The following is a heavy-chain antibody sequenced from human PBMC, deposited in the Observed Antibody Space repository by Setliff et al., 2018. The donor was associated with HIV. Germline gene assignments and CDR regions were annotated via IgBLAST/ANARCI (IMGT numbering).Heavy chain of an antibody. J-gene: IGHJ4*02. D-gene: IGHD4-17*01. Sequence: PGESLKISCKGFGYTFTSYWIGWVRQMPGKGLEWMGIIYPGDSDIRYSPSFQGQVTTSVDKSISTAYLQWSSLKASDTAMYYCASRKDYGDHTFDYWGQGTLVTVSS. V-gene: IGHV5-51*01. CDR3: ASRKDYGDHTFDY. CDR2: IYPGDSDI. CDR1: GYTFTSYW.